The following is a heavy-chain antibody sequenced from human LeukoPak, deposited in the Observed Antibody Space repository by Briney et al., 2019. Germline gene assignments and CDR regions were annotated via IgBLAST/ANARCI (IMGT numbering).Heavy chain of an antibody. Sequence: HPGGALRLSCAASGLVLSRSGMHWIRQAPGKGLEWVAFLQYDENEIYYAESVKGRFTIFRDNSKNTLYLQMSSLRSDDTAVYYCVSEERAVKDSWGQGTLVSVSS. J-gene: IGHJ4*02. CDR3: VSEERAVKDS. V-gene: IGHV3-30*02. CDR1: GLVLSRSG. CDR2: LQYDENEI. D-gene: IGHD3-10*01.